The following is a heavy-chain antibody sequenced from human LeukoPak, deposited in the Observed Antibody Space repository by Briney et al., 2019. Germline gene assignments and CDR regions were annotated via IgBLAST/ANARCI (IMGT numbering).Heavy chain of an antibody. CDR2: ISYDGSNK. Sequence: GGSLRLSCAASGFTFSSYAIHWVRQAPGKGLEWVAVISYDGSNKYYADSVKGRFTISRDNSKNTLYLQMNSLRAEDTAVYYCAGLRQFDYWGQGTLVTVSS. J-gene: IGHJ4*02. CDR3: AGLRQFDY. CDR1: GFTFSSYA. V-gene: IGHV3-30*04. D-gene: IGHD6-25*01.